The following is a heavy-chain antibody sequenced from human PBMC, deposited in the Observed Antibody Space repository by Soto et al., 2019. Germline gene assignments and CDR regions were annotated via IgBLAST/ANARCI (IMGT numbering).Heavy chain of an antibody. Sequence: QLQLQESGSGLVKPSQTLSLTCAVSGGSISSGGYSWSWIRQPPGKGLEWIGYIYHSGSTYYNPSLKSRVTISVDRSKEQFSLKLRSVTAADTSVYYCAKGVMAIGAFDIWGQGTMVTVSS. CDR3: AKGVMAIGAFDI. V-gene: IGHV4-30-2*01. D-gene: IGHD3-16*01. J-gene: IGHJ3*02. CDR2: IYHSGST. CDR1: GGSISSGGYS.